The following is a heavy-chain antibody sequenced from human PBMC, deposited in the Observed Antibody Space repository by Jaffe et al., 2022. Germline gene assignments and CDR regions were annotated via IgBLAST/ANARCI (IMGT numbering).Heavy chain of an antibody. J-gene: IGHJ4*02. D-gene: IGHD6-13*01. V-gene: IGHV4-34*01. Sequence: QVQLQQWGAGLLKPSETLSLTCAVYGGSFSGYYWSWIRQPPGKGLEWIGEINHSGSTNYNPSLKSRVTISVDTSKNQFSLKLSSVTAADTAVYYCAGPYRIAAAGHNRDGMKYYFDYWGQGTLVTVSS. CDR1: GGSFSGYY. CDR2: INHSGST. CDR3: AGPYRIAAAGHNRDGMKYYFDY.